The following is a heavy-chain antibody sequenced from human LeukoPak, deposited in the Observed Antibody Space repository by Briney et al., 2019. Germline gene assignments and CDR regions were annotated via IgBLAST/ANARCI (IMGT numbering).Heavy chain of an antibody. J-gene: IGHJ4*02. Sequence: PGGSLRLSCSASGFTFSRYGMHWVRQAPGKGLEWVAFSWYDGTSTDYADSVKGRFTISRDNAKNSLYLQMNSLRAEDTAVYYCARGSTYYDSSGQVPFDYWGQGTLVTVSS. CDR3: ARGSTYYDSSGQVPFDY. CDR2: SWYDGTST. V-gene: IGHV3-33*01. CDR1: GFTFSRYG. D-gene: IGHD3-22*01.